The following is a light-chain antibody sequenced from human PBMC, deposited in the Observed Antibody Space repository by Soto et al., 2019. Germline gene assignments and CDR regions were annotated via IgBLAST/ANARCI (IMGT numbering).Light chain of an antibody. CDR3: MQALQTPLT. Sequence: DIEMTESPLSLPVTPGAPASISCSYIQSLIHRNGQTYVDGYLQKPGQSPQPLVFLVSNRASGVPDRFSGSGSGTDFTLKISRVEAEDVGVYYCMQALQTPLTFGGGTKVEIK. CDR1: QSLIHRNGQTY. J-gene: IGKJ4*01. V-gene: IGKV2-28*01. CDR2: LVS.